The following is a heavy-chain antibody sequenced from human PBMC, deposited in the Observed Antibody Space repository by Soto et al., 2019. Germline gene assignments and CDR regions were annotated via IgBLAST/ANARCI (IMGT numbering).Heavy chain of an antibody. Sequence: GSLRLSCVASGFTFSTYAMSWVRQAPGKGLEWVSALTPSGGETYYADSVKGRFTISRDNSMNALYLQMTSLRIEDTAVYYCAHPRGYGVFDAYDIWGQGTMVTV. J-gene: IGHJ3*02. CDR3: AHPRGYGVFDAYDI. CDR1: GFTFSTYA. D-gene: IGHD4-17*01. V-gene: IGHV3-23*01. CDR2: LTPSGGET.